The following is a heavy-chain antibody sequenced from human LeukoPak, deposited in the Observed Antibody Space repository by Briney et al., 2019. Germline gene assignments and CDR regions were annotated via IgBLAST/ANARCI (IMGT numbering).Heavy chain of an antibody. CDR2: ISTSSRYI. Sequence: GGSLRLSCAASGSTFSNYAMSWARQAPGKGLEWVSSISTSSRYIYYKDSVRGRFTISRDDAKNSLYLEMNSLRAEDTAVYYCARADCSSSTCYLRRSWFDPWGQGTLVTVSS. D-gene: IGHD2-2*01. J-gene: IGHJ5*02. V-gene: IGHV3-21*01. CDR3: ARADCSSSTCYLRRSWFDP. CDR1: GSTFSNYA.